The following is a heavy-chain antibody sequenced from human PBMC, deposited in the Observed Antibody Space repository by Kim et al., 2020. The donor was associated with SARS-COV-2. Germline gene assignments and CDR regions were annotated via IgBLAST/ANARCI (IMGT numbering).Heavy chain of an antibody. V-gene: IGHV4-61*01. J-gene: IGHJ4*02. CDR2: IYYSGST. CDR1: GGSVSSGSYY. CDR3: ATLPGLYDFWSGYYNYYFDY. D-gene: IGHD3-3*01. Sequence: SETLSLTCTVSGGSVSSGSYYWSWIRQPPGKGLEWIGYIYYSGSTNYNPSLKSRVTISVDTSKNQFSLKLSSVTAADTAVYYCATLPGLYDFWSGYYNYYFDYWGQGTLVTVSS.